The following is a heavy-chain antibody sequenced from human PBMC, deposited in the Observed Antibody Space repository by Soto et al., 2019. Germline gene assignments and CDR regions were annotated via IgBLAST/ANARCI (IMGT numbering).Heavy chain of an antibody. CDR3: AKDPTTLTPWFPLYYYYYMDV. J-gene: IGHJ6*03. V-gene: IGHV1-46*01. CDR1: GYTFTSYY. D-gene: IGHD4-4*01. Sequence: ASVKVSCKASGYTFTSYYMHWVRQAPGQGLEWMGIINPSGGSTSYAQKFQGRVTMTRDTSTSTVYMELSSLRAEDTAVYYCAKDPTTLTPWFPLYYYYYMDVWGKGTTVTVSS. CDR2: INPSGGST.